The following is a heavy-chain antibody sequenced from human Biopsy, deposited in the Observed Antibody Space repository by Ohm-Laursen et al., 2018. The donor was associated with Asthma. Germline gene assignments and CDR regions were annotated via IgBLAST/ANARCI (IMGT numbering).Heavy chain of an antibody. CDR1: GYTFNSAG. Sequence: ASAKLSCKPSGYTFNSAGITWVRQAPGQGFEWMGWISVYNGNTKVAQKLQDRVTMITDTSTSTAYMELRSLRSDDTAVYFCARAVDYSHYYGIDVWGQGTTVTVS. CDR2: ISVYNGNT. V-gene: IGHV1-18*01. J-gene: IGHJ6*02. CDR3: ARAVDYSHYYGIDV. D-gene: IGHD3-10*01.